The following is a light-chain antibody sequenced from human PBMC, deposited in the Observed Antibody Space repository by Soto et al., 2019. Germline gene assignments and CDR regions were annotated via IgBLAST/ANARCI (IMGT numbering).Light chain of an antibody. CDR3: SSYTSSSTLVV. J-gene: IGLJ2*01. Sequence: QSVLTQPASVSGSPGQSITISCTGTSSDVGGYNYVSWYQQHPGKAPKLMIYDVNNRPSGVSNRFSGSKSGNTASLTISGLQAEDEADYYCSSYTSSSTLVVFGRGTKVTVL. CDR1: SSDVGGYNY. V-gene: IGLV2-14*01. CDR2: DVN.